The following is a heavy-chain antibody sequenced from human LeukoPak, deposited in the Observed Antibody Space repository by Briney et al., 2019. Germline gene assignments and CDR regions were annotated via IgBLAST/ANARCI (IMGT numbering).Heavy chain of an antibody. CDR3: ARRRPIAVAGNFDY. CDR2: IYYSGST. CDR1: GVSISSSSYY. V-gene: IGHV4-39*01. D-gene: IGHD6-19*01. Sequence: SETLSLTCTVSGVSISSSSYYWGWIRQPPGKGLEWIGSIYYSGSTYYNPSLKSRVTISVDTSKNQFSLKLSSVTAADTAEYYCARRRPIAVAGNFDYWGQGTLVTVSS. J-gene: IGHJ4*02.